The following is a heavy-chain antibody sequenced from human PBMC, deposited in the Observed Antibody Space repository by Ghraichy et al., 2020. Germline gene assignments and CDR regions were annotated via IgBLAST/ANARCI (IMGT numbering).Heavy chain of an antibody. CDR1: GASISSKDYY. CDR2: VSYSGMT. V-gene: IGHV4-39*01. D-gene: IGHD4-11*01. CDR3: ARTLTTLVSFDS. J-gene: IGHJ4*02. Sequence: SQTLSLTCTVSGASISSKDYYWAWIRPPPGKGLEWIGSVSYSGMTYRNPSLKSRVTISVDTSKNQFSLRLTSVTAADTALYFCARTLTTLVSFDSWGQGNLVTVTS.